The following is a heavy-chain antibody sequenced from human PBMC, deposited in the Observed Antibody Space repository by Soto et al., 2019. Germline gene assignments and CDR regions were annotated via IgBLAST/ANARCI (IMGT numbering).Heavy chain of an antibody. CDR2: ISGSGRII. V-gene: IGHV3-11*01. CDR3: ARVLGDYLDSTSPDY. Sequence: QVQLVESGGGMVKPGGSLRLSCVASGFTFSDYFMSWIRQTPGKGLEWVSYISGSGRIISYAVSMKGRVTISRDNTKNSLYLQLNSLRAEDTALYYCARVLGDYLDSTSPDYWGQGTLVTVSS. CDR1: GFTFSDYF. J-gene: IGHJ4*02. D-gene: IGHD4-17*01.